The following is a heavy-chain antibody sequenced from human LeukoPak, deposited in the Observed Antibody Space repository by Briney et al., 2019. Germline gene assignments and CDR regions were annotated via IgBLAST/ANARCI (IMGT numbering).Heavy chain of an antibody. CDR1: GESLNSYY. J-gene: IGHJ5*02. CDR2: IYESGTT. Sequence: SSETLSLTCAVYGESLNSYYWSWVRQPPGEGLEWIGEIYESGTTEYNPSLKSRVTISMVPSKQQFSLSLSSVTAAGTAVYYCARGPGATQLCSWGLGTPVIVSS. CDR3: ARGPGATQLCS. V-gene: IGHV4-34*01. D-gene: IGHD1-26*01.